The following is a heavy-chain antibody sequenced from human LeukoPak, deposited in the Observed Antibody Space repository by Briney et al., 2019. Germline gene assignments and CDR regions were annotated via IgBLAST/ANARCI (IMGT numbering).Heavy chain of an antibody. CDR2: IYYSGST. CDR3: ASYIIKYEAFDY. Sequence: SETLSLTCTVSGGSVSSGRYYWSWIRQPPGKGLEWIGYIYYSGSTNYNPSLKSRVTISEDTSKNQFSLNLNSVTAADTAIYYCASYIIKYEAFDYWGQGTLVTVSS. V-gene: IGHV4-61*01. D-gene: IGHD3-3*01. J-gene: IGHJ4*02. CDR1: GGSVSSGRYY.